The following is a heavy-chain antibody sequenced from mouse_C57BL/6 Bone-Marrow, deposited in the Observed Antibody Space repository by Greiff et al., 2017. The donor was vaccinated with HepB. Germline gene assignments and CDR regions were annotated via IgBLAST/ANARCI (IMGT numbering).Heavy chain of an antibody. V-gene: IGHV5-9-1*02. Sequence: EVQVVESGEGLVKPGGSLKLSCAASGFTFSSYAMSWVRQTPEKRLEWVAYISSGGDYIYYADTVKGRFTISRDNARNTLYLQMSSLKSEDTAMYYCTTTTVVARDYAMDYWGQGTSVTVSS. J-gene: IGHJ4*01. CDR3: TTTTVVARDYAMDY. CDR1: GFTFSSYA. CDR2: ISSGGDYI. D-gene: IGHD1-1*01.